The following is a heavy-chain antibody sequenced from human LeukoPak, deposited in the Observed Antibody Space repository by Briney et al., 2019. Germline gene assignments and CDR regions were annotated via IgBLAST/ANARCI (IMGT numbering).Heavy chain of an antibody. J-gene: IGHJ4*02. D-gene: IGHD4-17*01. CDR3: AAQGGSGDLRY. V-gene: IGHV3-15*01. Sequence: AGGSLRLSCAASGFTFSNTWMNWVRQAPGKGLEGVGRIKRIIDGGTTDYAAPVKGRFTVSRDDSINTLYLQMSSLKTEDTAVYYCAAQGGSGDLRYWGQGTLVTVSS. CDR1: GFTFSNTW. CDR2: IKRIIDGGTT.